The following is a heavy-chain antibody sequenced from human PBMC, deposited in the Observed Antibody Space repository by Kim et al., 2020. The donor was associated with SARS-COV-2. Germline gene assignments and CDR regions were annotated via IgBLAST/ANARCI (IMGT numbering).Heavy chain of an antibody. V-gene: IGHV3-33*01. J-gene: IGHJ4*02. CDR1: GCTFSSYG. CDR3: AGDYDFLTAYYFDY. D-gene: IGHD3-9*01. Sequence: GGSLRLSCAASGCTFSSYGMHWVRQAPGKGLEWVAVIWYDGSNKYYADSVKGRFTIARDNSKKTLYLRMNSLRAEDTAVYYCAGDYDFLTAYYFDYWGQGTLVTVSS. CDR2: IWYDGSNK.